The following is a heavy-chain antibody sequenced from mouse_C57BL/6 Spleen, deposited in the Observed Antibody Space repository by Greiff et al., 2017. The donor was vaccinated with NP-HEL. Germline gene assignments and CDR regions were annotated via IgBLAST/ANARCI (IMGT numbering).Heavy chain of an antibody. CDR2: IDPEDGDT. J-gene: IGHJ2*01. CDR3: TTPTTDYFDY. D-gene: IGHD1-1*01. V-gene: IGHV14-1*01. CDR1: GFNIKDYY. Sequence: EVKLQESGAELVRPGASVKLSCTASGFNIKDYYMHWVKQRPEQGLEWIGRIDPEDGDTEYAPKFQGRATMTAATASNTAYLQLSSLTSEDTAVYYCTTPTTDYFDYWGQGTTLTVSS.